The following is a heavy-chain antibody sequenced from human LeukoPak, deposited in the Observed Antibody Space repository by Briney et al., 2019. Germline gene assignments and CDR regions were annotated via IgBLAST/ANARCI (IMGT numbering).Heavy chain of an antibody. CDR3: ARDRLTSGSYFFDY. CDR2: ISGRSSTI. J-gene: IGHJ4*02. V-gene: IGHV3-48*01. CDR1: VFTFSDYS. Sequence: GGSLRLSCAASVFTFSDYSMNWVRQAPGKGLEWISYISGRSSTIYYADSVRGRFTISRDNAKNSMYLQMNSLRAEDTAVYYCARDRLTSGSYFFDYWGQGTLVTVSS. D-gene: IGHD1-26*01.